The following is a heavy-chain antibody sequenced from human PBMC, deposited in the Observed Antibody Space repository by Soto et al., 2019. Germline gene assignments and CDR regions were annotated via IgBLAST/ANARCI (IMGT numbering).Heavy chain of an antibody. Sequence: PSETLSLTCTVSGGSISSYYWSWIRQPPGKGLEWIGYIYYSGSTNYNPSLKSRVTISVDTSKNQFSLKLSSVTAADTAVYYCAGEYYDFWSGYYTGIRWFDPWGQGTLVTVSS. J-gene: IGHJ5*02. D-gene: IGHD3-3*01. V-gene: IGHV4-59*01. CDR3: AGEYYDFWSGYYTGIRWFDP. CDR2: IYYSGST. CDR1: GGSISSYY.